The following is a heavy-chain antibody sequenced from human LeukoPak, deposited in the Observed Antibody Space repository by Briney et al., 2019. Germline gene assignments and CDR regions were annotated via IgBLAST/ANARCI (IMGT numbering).Heavy chain of an antibody. Sequence: GGSLRLSCPASGFTFSSYSMNWVRLAPGKGLEWVSSISSSSSYIYFADSLKGRFTISRDNAKNSLYLQMNSLRVEDTAVYYCAEGTTGWGQGTLVTVSS. CDR1: GFTFSSYS. J-gene: IGHJ1*01. V-gene: IGHV3-21*01. CDR3: AEGTTG. CDR2: ISSSSSYI. D-gene: IGHD1-1*01.